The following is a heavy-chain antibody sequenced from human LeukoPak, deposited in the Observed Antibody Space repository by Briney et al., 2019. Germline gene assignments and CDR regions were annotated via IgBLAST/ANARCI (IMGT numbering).Heavy chain of an antibody. Sequence: PGGSLRLSCAASGFTFSSYAMSCARHAPGEGLEWGSAIIGSGRSTYYADSVKGRFTISRDKSKNTPYLQMNSLRAEDTAVYYCAKANQGFIVVTRGDYYFDYWGQGTLVTVSS. CDR1: GFTFSSYA. CDR2: IIGSGRST. D-gene: IGHD3-22*01. CDR3: AKANQGFIVVTRGDYYFDY. V-gene: IGHV3-23*01. J-gene: IGHJ4*02.